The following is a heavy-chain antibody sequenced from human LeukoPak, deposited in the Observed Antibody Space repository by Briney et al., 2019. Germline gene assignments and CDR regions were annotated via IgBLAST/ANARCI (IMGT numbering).Heavy chain of an antibody. V-gene: IGHV5-51*01. CDR1: GYSFTSYW. Sequence: GESLKISCKGSGYSFTSYWIGWVRQMPGKGLEWMGIIYPGDSDTRHSPSFQGQVTISADKSISTAYLQWSSLKASDTAMYYCARAVIVGATYYYYGMDVWGQGTTVTVSS. D-gene: IGHD1-26*01. CDR3: ARAVIVGATYYYYGMDV. CDR2: IYPGDSDT. J-gene: IGHJ6*02.